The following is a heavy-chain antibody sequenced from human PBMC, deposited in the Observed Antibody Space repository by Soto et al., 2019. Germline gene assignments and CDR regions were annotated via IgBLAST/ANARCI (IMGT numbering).Heavy chain of an antibody. J-gene: IGHJ4*02. CDR3: ARDSYYYDSSGYYRYLNY. Sequence: QVQLVQSGAEVKKPGASVKVSCKASGYTFTSYYMHWVRQAPGQGLEWMGIINPSGGSTSYAQKFQGRVTMTRDTSTSTVYMELSSLRSEDTAVYYCARDSYYYDSSGYYRYLNYWGQGTLVTVSS. CDR2: INPSGGST. V-gene: IGHV1-46*01. CDR1: GYTFTSYY. D-gene: IGHD3-22*01.